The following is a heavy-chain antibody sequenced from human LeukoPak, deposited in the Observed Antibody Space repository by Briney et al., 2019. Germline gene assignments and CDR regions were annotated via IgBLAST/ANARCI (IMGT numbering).Heavy chain of an antibody. Sequence: SETLSLTCTVSGGSISSYYWSWIRQPPGKGLEWIGYIYYSGSTYYNPSLKSRVIISVDTSKNQFSLKLSSVTAADTAVYFCARDIVVVPPAAPFDIWGQGTMVTVSS. CDR3: ARDIVVVPPAAPFDI. CDR1: GGSISSYY. D-gene: IGHD2-2*01. CDR2: IYYSGST. V-gene: IGHV4-59*12. J-gene: IGHJ3*02.